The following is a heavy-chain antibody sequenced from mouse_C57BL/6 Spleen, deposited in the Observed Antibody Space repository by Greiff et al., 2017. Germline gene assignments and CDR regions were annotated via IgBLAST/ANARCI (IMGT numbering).Heavy chain of an antibody. CDR3: ARGFYGSSHWYFDV. J-gene: IGHJ1*03. Sequence: EVKLVESGGGLVKPGGSLKLSCAASGFTFSDYGMHWVRQAPEKGLEWVAYISSGSSTIYYADTVKGRFPISRDNAKNTLFLQMTNLRSEGTAMYYCARGFYGSSHWYFDVWGTGTTVTVSS. CDR2: ISSGSSTI. D-gene: IGHD1-1*01. CDR1: GFTFSDYG. V-gene: IGHV5-17*01.